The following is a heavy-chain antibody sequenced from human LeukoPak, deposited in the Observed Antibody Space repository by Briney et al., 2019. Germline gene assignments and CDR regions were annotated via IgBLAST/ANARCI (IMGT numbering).Heavy chain of an antibody. J-gene: IGHJ3*02. CDR2: MNPNSGNT. V-gene: IGHV1-8*03. D-gene: IGHD6-6*01. Sequence: GASVKASCKASGYTFTSYDINWVRQATGQGLEWMGWMNPNSGNTGYAQKFQGRVTITRNTSISTAYMELTSMTSADTAVYYCARRPIDYSSSDHAFDIWGQGTMVTVSS. CDR1: GYTFTSYD. CDR3: ARRPIDYSSSDHAFDI.